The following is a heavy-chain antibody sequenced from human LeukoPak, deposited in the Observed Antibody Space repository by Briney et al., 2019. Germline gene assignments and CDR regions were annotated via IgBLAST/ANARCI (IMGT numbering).Heavy chain of an antibody. CDR1: ANYW. CDR3: VSFYETY. Sequence: GGCLRLSCTASANYWMLWIRQAPGKGLVWVSHINSDGSWTGYADSVKGRFTISKDNAKNTVYLQMNNLRAEDTAVYYCVSFYETYWGRGTLVTVSS. J-gene: IGHJ4*02. CDR2: INSDGSWT. D-gene: IGHD2-2*01. V-gene: IGHV3-74*01.